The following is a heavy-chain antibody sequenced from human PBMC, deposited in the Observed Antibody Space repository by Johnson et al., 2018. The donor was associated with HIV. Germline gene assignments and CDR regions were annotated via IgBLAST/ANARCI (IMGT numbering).Heavy chain of an antibody. CDR1: GFTFSDYY. J-gene: IGHJ3*01. Sequence: QVQLVESGGGLVKPGGSLRLSCAASGFTFSDYYMSWIRQAPGKGLAWVSYISSSGSTIYYAASVKGRFIISRDNAKKSLYLQMNSLRAEDTAIYYCARDIREYYCDTSGRSHSDAFDVWGQGTMVTVSS. V-gene: IGHV3-11*04. D-gene: IGHD3-22*01. CDR2: ISSSGSTI. CDR3: ARDIREYYCDTSGRSHSDAFDV.